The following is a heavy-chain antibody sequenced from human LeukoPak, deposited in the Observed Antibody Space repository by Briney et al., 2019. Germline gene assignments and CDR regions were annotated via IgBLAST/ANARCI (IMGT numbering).Heavy chain of an antibody. V-gene: IGHV3-48*02. J-gene: IGHJ4*02. CDR2: ITAGGTAM. CDR3: ASSGSYRFDY. CDR1: GFTFSSYS. Sequence: GGSLRLSCAASGFTFSSYSMNWVRQAPGKGLEWVSHITAGGTAMFYADSVKGRFTISRDNAKNSLYLQMNSLRDEDTAVYYCASSGSYRFDYWGQGTQVTVSS. D-gene: IGHD1-26*01.